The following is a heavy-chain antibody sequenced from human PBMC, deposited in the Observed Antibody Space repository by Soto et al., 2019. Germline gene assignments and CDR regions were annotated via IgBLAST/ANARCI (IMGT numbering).Heavy chain of an antibody. D-gene: IGHD2-8*01. J-gene: IGHJ4*02. CDR3: AKDMPASRYCTNGVCYYFDY. CDR1: GFTFDDYA. V-gene: IGHV3-9*01. CDR2: ISWNSGSI. Sequence: HPGGSLRLSCAASGFTFDDYAMHWVRQAPGKGLEWVSGISWNSGSIGYADSVKGRFTISRDNAKNSLYLQMNSLRAEDTALYYCAKDMPASRYCTNGVCYYFDYWGQGTLVTVSS.